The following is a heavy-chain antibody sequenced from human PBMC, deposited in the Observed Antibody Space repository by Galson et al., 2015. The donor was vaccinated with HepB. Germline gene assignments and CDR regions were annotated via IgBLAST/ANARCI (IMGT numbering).Heavy chain of an antibody. Sequence: SLRLSCATSGFTFGDYDMNWVRQAQGKGLEWVGFIRSKGYGATTEYAAPVKGRFTISRDDSKSIAYLQMNSLKTEDTAVYYCTGGRWLAWFDPWGQGTLVTVSS. V-gene: IGHV3-49*04. D-gene: IGHD6-19*01. CDR1: GFTFGDYD. CDR2: IRSKGYGATT. CDR3: TGGRWLAWFDP. J-gene: IGHJ5*02.